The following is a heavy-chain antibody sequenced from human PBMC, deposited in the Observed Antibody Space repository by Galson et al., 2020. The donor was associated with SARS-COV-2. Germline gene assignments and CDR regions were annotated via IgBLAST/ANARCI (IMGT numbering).Heavy chain of an antibody. V-gene: IGHV3-7*01. CDR2: IKQDGRER. CDR3: VRHVGTYFDY. J-gene: IGHJ4*02. D-gene: IGHD3-10*01. CDR1: GYTFGTYW. Sequence: GGSLRLSCAASGYTFGTYWMTWVRQPPEKGLEWVANIKQDGRERYYVQSARGRFTISRDNAKNSLYLQMNSLRAEDTAVYYCVRHVGTYFDYWGQGSLVTVSS.